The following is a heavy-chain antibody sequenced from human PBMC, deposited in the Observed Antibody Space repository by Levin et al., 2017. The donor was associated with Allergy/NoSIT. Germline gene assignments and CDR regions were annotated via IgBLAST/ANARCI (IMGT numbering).Heavy chain of an antibody. J-gene: IGHJ4*02. CDR1: GGSFSGYY. D-gene: IGHD6-19*01. CDR2: INHSGST. V-gene: IGHV4-34*01. CDR3: ARGLGGWYHY. Sequence: PSETLSLTCAVYGGSFSGYYWSWIRQPPGKGLEWIGEINHSGSTNYNPSLKSRVTISVDTSKNQFSLKLSSVTAADTAVYYCARGLGGWYHYWGQGTLVTVSS.